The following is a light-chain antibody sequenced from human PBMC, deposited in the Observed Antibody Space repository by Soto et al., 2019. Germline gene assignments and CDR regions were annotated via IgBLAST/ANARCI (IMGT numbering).Light chain of an antibody. J-gene: IGKJ2*01. CDR2: GAS. CDR3: QQFDSSLVYT. CDR1: QNVSRNF. Sequence: EVVLTQSPGTLSVSPGERVTLSCRASQNVSRNFLAWYQQKPGQAPRLLIYGASNRATGIPDRFSGSGSGTDFTLTISRLESYDFSVYYCQQFDSSLVYTFGQGTKLEIK. V-gene: IGKV3-20*01.